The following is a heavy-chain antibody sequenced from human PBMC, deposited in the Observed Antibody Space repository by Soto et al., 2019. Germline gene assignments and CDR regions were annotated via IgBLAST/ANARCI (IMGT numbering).Heavy chain of an antibody. V-gene: IGHV2-70*04. CDR2: IDGDDDK. D-gene: IGHD3-22*01. CDR3: ARRPPPYYHDSTARTFDS. J-gene: IGHJ4*02. CDR1: GFSLKTNGMR. Sequence: SCTTVVKPPQTLTLTCSFSGFSLKTNGMRVSRIRQPPGKALEWLARIDGDDDKLYSTSLKTRLTISKDTSRNQVVLTMTTMDPEDTAKYYCARRPPPYYHDSTARTFDSWGARTLVTVSS.